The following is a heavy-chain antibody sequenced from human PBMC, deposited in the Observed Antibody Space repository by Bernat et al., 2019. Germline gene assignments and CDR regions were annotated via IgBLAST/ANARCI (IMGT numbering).Heavy chain of an antibody. CDR1: GYTFTSYG. CDR2: ISAYNGNT. V-gene: IGHV1-18*01. D-gene: IGHD6-25*01. Sequence: QVQLVQSGAEVKKPGASVKVSCKASGYTFTSYGISWVRQAPGQGLEWMGWISAYNGNTNYAQKLQGRVTMTTDTSTSTAYMELRSLRSDDTAVYYCARDLSRFKQRSIPRGMDVWGQGTTVTVSS. J-gene: IGHJ6*02. CDR3: ARDLSRFKQRSIPRGMDV.